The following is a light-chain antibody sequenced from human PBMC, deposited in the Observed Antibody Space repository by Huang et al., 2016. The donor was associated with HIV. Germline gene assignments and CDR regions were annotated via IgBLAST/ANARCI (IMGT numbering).Light chain of an antibody. J-gene: IGKJ4*01. CDR1: QSVRDK. Sequence: EIVMTQSPDTLSVSPGERATLSCRASQSVRDKLAWYQQKPGQAPRLLRHATSKRAAGVPARFSGSGSGTEFTLTISSLQSEDCGVYYCQQYESWPPLTFGGGTKVEIK. CDR2: ATS. V-gene: IGKV3-15*01. CDR3: QQYESWPPLT.